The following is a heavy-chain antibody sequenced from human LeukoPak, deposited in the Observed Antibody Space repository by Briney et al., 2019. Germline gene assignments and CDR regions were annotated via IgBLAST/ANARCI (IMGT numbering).Heavy chain of an antibody. CDR3: ARGGEYWRYDFWSGYYKKGDWFDP. V-gene: IGHV1-69*13. CDR2: IIPIFGTA. J-gene: IGHJ5*02. CDR1: GGTFSSYA. D-gene: IGHD3-3*01. Sequence: SVKVSCKASGGTFSSYAISWVRQAPGQGLEWMGGIIPIFGTANYAQKFQGRVTITADESTSTAYMELSSLRSEDTAVYYCARGGEYWRYDFWSGYYKKGDWFDPWGQGTLVTVSS.